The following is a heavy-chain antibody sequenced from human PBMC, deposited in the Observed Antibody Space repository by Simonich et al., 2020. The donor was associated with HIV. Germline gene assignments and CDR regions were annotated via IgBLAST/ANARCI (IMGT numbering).Heavy chain of an antibody. CDR2: INHSGST. CDR3: ARYTGMAGFDY. V-gene: IGHV4-34*01. CDR1: GGSFSGYY. D-gene: IGHD5-18*01. Sequence: QVQLQQWGAGLLKPSETLSLTCAVYGGSFSGYYWSWIRQPPGKGLEWIGEINHSGSTNYFPSLKGRVIISVDTSKNQFSLKRSSVTATDTAVYYCARYTGMAGFDYWGQGTLVTVSS. J-gene: IGHJ4*02.